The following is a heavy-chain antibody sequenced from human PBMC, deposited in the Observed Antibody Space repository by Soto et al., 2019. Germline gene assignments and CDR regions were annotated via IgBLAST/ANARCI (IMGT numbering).Heavy chain of an antibody. J-gene: IGHJ6*02. CDR1: GYTFTSYY. Sequence: QVQLVQSGAEVKKPGASVKVSCKASGYTFTSYYMHWVRQAPGQGPEWMGWINPNSGGTNYAQKCQGRVTMTRDTSISTDYMELSRLRSDDTAVYYCARVLMRYRNYDPYGMEVWGQGTTVTVSS. CDR2: INPNSGGT. V-gene: IGHV1-2*02. CDR3: ARVLMRYRNYDPYGMEV. D-gene: IGHD3-16*01.